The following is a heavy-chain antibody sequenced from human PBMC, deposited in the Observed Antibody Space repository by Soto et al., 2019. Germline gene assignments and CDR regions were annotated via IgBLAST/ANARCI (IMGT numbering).Heavy chain of an antibody. V-gene: IGHV4-4*07. CDR2: IYTSGST. CDR3: ARDGYSSGWSTEYYYYYGMDV. Sequence: SETLSLTCTVSGGSISSYYWSWIRQPAGKGLEWIGRIYTSGSTNYNPSLKSRVTMSVDTSKNQFSLKLSSVTAADTAVYYCARDGYSSGWSTEYYYYYGMDVWGQGTTVTVSS. CDR1: GGSISSYY. D-gene: IGHD6-19*01. J-gene: IGHJ6*02.